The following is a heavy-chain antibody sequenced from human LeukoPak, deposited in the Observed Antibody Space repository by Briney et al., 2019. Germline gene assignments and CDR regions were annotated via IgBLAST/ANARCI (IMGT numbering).Heavy chain of an antibody. J-gene: IGHJ3*02. CDR2: INPNSGGT. CDR3: ARSLGSERAFDI. Sequence: GASVKVSCKASGYTFTSYAMNWVRQAPGQGLEWMGWINPNSGGTNYAQKFQGRVTMTRDTSISTAYMELSRLRSDDTAVYYCARSLGSERAFDIWGQGTMVTVSS. V-gene: IGHV1-2*02. CDR1: GYTFTSYA.